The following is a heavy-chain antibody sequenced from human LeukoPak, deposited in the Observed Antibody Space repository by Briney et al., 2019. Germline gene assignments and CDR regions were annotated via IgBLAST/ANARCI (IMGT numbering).Heavy chain of an antibody. CDR3: ARGARYYYDSSGYYPLDY. D-gene: IGHD3-22*01. V-gene: IGHV4-34*01. Sequence: SETLSLTCAVYGGSFSGYYWSWIRQPPGKGLEWIGEINHSGSTNYDPSLKSRVTISVDTSKNQFSLKLSSVTAADTAVYYCARGARYYYDSSGYYPLDYWGQGTLVTVSS. CDR2: INHSGST. CDR1: GGSFSGYY. J-gene: IGHJ4*02.